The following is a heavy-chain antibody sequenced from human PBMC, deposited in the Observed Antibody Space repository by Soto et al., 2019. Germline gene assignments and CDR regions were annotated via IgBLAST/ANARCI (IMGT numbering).Heavy chain of an antibody. CDR3: ARRARPDFYYMDV. J-gene: IGHJ6*03. D-gene: IGHD6-6*01. Sequence: EVQLAESGGGLAQPGGSLRLSCAASGFTLSGYAMDWVRLAPGKGLEYVSGISSNGVGTYYANSVQGRFTISRDNSKNTVYLQMGSLRPEDMAVYYCARRARPDFYYMDVWGKGTTVTFSS. CDR2: ISSNGVGT. V-gene: IGHV3-64*01. CDR1: GFTLSGYA.